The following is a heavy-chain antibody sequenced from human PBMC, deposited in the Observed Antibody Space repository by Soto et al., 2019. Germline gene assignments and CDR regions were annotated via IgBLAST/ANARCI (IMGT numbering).Heavy chain of an antibody. CDR3: ARGGWANYSSEVGFVL. J-gene: IGHJ4*02. V-gene: IGHV1-46*01. CDR1: GFTFTSYY. CDR2: INHAPAST. D-gene: IGHD6-19*01. Sequence: QVQLVQSGAEVKKSGAAVKISCKTSGFTFTSYYLHWVRQAPGQGLEWVGLINHAPASTNYAEKFQGRVTMTRYMYSNTVYMQLARLTSEDTCFYYCARGGWANYSSEVGFVLWCQVTQITVSS.